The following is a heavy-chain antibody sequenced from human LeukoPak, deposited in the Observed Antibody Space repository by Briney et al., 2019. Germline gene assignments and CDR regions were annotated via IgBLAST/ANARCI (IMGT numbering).Heavy chain of an antibody. Sequence: GGSLRLSCEGSGFTFSGYYMSWIRQAPGKGLEWVAGISDGGGSRNYADSVKGRFTISRDNPKNTLYLQMNSLRAEDTAVYFCAKRGVVIRAVIIVGFHKEAYYFDYWGQGALVTVSS. CDR3: AKRGVVIRAVIIVGFHKEAYYFDY. J-gene: IGHJ4*02. V-gene: IGHV3-23*01. CDR2: ISDGGGSR. D-gene: IGHD3-10*01. CDR1: GFTFSGYY.